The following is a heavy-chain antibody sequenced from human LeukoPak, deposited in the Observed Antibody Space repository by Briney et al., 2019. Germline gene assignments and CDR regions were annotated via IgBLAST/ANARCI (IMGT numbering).Heavy chain of an antibody. Sequence: GEPLKISCKGSGYSFTNYWIGWVRQTPGKGLEWLGIIYPGDSETRYSPSFQGQVTISADKSISTAYLQWSSLKTSDTGMYYCARAVRSIVVVPAATAPDAFDIWGQGTMVTVSS. D-gene: IGHD2-2*01. CDR1: GYSFTNYW. J-gene: IGHJ3*02. CDR3: ARAVRSIVVVPAATAPDAFDI. CDR2: IYPGDSET. V-gene: IGHV5-51*01.